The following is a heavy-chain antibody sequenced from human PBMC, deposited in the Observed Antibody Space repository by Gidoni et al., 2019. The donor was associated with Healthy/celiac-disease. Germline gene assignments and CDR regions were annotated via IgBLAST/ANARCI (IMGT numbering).Heavy chain of an antibody. Sequence: QVQLVQSGAEVKKPGSSVKVSCKASGGTFSSYAISWVRQAPGQGLEWMGGIIPIFGTANYAQKFQGRVTITADKSTSTAYMELSSLRSEDTAVYYCARDQTSVTAEESAFDIWGQGTMVTVSS. CDR3: ARDQTSVTAEESAFDI. CDR2: IIPIFGTA. V-gene: IGHV1-69*06. D-gene: IGHD2-21*02. J-gene: IGHJ3*02. CDR1: GGTFSSYA.